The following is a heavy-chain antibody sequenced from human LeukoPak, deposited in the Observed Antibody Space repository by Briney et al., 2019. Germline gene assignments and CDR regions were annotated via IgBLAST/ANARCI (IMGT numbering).Heavy chain of an antibody. CDR2: ISAYNGDT. CDR3: ARTSAYGSSWHSY. D-gene: IGHD6-13*01. CDR1: GYTFTGYY. J-gene: IGHJ4*02. V-gene: IGHV1-18*04. Sequence: ASVKVSCKASGYTFTGYYMHWVRQAPGQGLEWMGWISAYNGDTNYAQKLQGRVTMTTDTSTSTAYMELRSLRSDDTAVYFCARTSAYGSSWHSYWGQGTLVTVSP.